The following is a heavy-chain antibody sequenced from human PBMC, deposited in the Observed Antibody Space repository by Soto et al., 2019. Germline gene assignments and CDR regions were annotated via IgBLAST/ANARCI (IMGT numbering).Heavy chain of an antibody. V-gene: IGHV3-48*03. D-gene: IGHD2-8*01. CDR1: GFTFSNYN. CDR2: ISSTGSTI. J-gene: IGHJ4*02. Sequence: PGGSLRLSCAASGFTFSNYNMNWVRQAPGKGLEWVSYISSTGSTIYNADSVKGRFTVSRDNAKNSLYLQMHTLRAEDTGTYYCARGEPGYRTRTNCYVYWGQGTLVTVSS. CDR3: ARGEPGYRTRTNCYVY.